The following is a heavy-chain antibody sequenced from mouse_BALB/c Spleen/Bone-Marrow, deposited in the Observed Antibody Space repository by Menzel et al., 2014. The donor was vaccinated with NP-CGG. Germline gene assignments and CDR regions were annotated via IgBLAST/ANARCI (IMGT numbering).Heavy chain of an antibody. J-gene: IGHJ2*01. CDR2: ISSGGSYT. D-gene: IGHD1-1*01. CDR3: GRNYYGSSYYFDY. V-gene: IGHV5-6*01. Sequence: EVQLQQSGGDLVKPGGSLKLSCVASGFTFSSYGMSWVRQTPDKRLEWVATISSGGSYTYYPDSVKGRFTISRDNAKSTLYLQMSSLKSEDTAMYYCGRNYYGSSYYFDYWGQGTTLTVSS. CDR1: GFTFSSYG.